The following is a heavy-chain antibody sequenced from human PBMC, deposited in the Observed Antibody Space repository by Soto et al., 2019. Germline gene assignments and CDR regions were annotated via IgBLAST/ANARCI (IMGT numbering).Heavy chain of an antibody. Sequence: SPTLSLTCTISADSGSTTSTALKSIRQSPSRGLEGLGRIYYRSRSYDDYGFSVIRRIPISPDTSKNHFSLQLRSVTTEDTAVYDCGGDRYFVAHSIWGQGTMVTVS. D-gene: IGHD3-9*01. J-gene: IGHJ3*02. CDR1: ADSGSTTSTA. CDR2: IYYRSRSYD. CDR3: GGDRYFVAHSI. V-gene: IGHV6-1*01.